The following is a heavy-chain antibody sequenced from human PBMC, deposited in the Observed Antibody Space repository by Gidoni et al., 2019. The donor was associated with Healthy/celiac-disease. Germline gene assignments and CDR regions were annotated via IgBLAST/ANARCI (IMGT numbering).Heavy chain of an antibody. CDR2: INPNSGGT. D-gene: IGHD3-3*01. CDR1: GYHFTGYY. CDR3: ASPSLETILAEGGDAFDI. V-gene: IGHV1-2*06. Sequence: QVPLFQSGASVKKPAASVKVSCNASGYHFTGYYMHWVRKAPGQGLEWMGRINPNSGGTNYAQKFQGRVTMTRDTSISTDDRGLSRLRSDDTAVYYCASPSLETILAEGGDAFDIWGQGTMVTVSS. J-gene: IGHJ3*02.